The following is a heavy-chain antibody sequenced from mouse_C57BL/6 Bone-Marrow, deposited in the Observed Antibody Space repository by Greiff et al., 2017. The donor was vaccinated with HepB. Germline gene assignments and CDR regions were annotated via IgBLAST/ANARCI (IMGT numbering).Heavy chain of an antibody. D-gene: IGHD1-1*01. CDR3: ARGGKLLRCQNYAMDY. J-gene: IGHJ4*01. CDR1: GYSFTGYF. Sequence: EVKLVESGPELVKPGDSVKISCKASGYSFTGYFMNWVMQSHGKSLEWIGRINPYNGDTFYNQKFKGKATLTVDKSSSTAHMELRSLTSEDSAVYYCARGGKLLRCQNYAMDYWGQGTSVTVSS. V-gene: IGHV1-20*01. CDR2: INPYNGDT.